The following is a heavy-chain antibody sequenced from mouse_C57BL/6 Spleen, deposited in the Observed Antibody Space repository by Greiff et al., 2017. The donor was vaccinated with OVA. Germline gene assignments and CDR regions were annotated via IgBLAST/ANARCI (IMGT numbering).Heavy chain of an antibody. CDR3: ARSGGSYVGLDY. CDR1: GYAFTNYL. J-gene: IGHJ2*01. CDR2: INPGSGGT. D-gene: IGHD1-1*02. Sequence: VQLQQSGAELVRPGTSVKVSCKASGYAFTNYLIEWVKQRPGQGLEWIGVINPGSGGTNYNEKFKGKATLTADKSSSTAYMQLSSLTSEDSAVYFCARSGGSYVGLDYWGQGTTLTVSS. V-gene: IGHV1-54*01.